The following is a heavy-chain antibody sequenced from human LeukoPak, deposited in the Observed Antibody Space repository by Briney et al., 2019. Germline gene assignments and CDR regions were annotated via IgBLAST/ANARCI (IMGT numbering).Heavy chain of an antibody. CDR3: ARVADCSGGSCYSGVVYFDY. CDR1: GFTFSSYW. J-gene: IGHJ4*02. D-gene: IGHD2-15*01. V-gene: IGHV3-7*01. Sequence: GGSLRLSCAASGFTFSSYWMSWVRQAPGKGLEWVANIRQDGSEKYYVDSVKGRFTISRDNAKNSLYLQMNSLRAEDTAVYYCARVADCSGGSCYSGVVYFDYWGQGTLVTVSS. CDR2: IRQDGSEK.